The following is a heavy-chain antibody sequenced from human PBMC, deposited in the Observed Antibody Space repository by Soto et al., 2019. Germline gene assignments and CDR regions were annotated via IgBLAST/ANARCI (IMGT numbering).Heavy chain of an antibody. CDR2: IYYSGST. CDR1: GGSISSYY. V-gene: IGHV4-59*01. CDR3: ARGDLTYYYGSGSYENAFDI. Sequence: SETLFLTCTVSGGSISSYYWSWIRQPPGKGLEWIGYIYYSGSTNYNPSLKSRVTISVDTSKNQFSLKLSSVTAADTAVYYCARGDLTYYYGSGSYENAFDIWGQGTMVTVSS. D-gene: IGHD3-10*01. J-gene: IGHJ3*02.